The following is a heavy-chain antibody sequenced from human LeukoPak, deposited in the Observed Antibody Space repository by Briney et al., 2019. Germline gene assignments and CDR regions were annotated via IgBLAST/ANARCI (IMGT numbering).Heavy chain of an antibody. Sequence: GGSLRLSCAASGFTFSGSAMHWVRQAPGKGLEWVGRIRSKANSYATAYAASVKGRFTISRDDSKNTAYLQMNSLKTEDTAVYYCTRLSLGFGERGDYWGQGTLVTVSS. CDR3: TRLSLGFGERGDY. CDR1: GFTFSGSA. CDR2: IRSKANSYAT. V-gene: IGHV3-73*01. J-gene: IGHJ4*02. D-gene: IGHD3-10*01.